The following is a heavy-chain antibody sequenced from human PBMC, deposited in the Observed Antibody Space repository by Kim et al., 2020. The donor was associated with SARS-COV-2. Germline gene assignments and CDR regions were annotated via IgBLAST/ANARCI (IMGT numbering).Heavy chain of an antibody. CDR3: ARSAYSTMFDY. D-gene: IGHD4-4*01. Sequence: YADSVEGRLTVSRDNAKNTVYLQMNSLRDDDTAVYYCARSAYSTMFDYWGQGTLVTVSS. J-gene: IGHJ4*01. V-gene: IGHV3-74*01.